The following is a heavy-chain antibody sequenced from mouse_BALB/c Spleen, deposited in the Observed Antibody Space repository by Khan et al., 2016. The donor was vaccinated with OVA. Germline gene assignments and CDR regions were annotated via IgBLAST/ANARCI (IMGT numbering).Heavy chain of an antibody. CDR3: ARWATWYFDV. CDR1: GYTFTNYW. V-gene: IGHV1-63*02. CDR2: IYPGGYFT. Sequence: QVQLQQSGGEVVRPGTSVEISCKASGYTFTNYWLGWLRQRPGHGLEWIGDIYPGGYFTNYNEQFKGKATLTVNTSSNTADMQLSSLTSEDSAVDFCARWATWYFDVWGAGTTVTVSS. D-gene: IGHD3-1*01. J-gene: IGHJ1*01.